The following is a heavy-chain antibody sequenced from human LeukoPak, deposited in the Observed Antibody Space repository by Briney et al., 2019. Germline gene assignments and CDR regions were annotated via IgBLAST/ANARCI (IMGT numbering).Heavy chain of an antibody. CDR3: ASVYDFWSGYYREPPPHYGMDV. CDR1: GFTFSSYW. D-gene: IGHD3-3*01. V-gene: IGHV3-74*01. Sequence: GGSLRLSCAASGFTFSSYWMHWVRQAPGKGLVWVSRINSDGSSTSYADSVKGRSTISRDNAKNTLYLQMNSLRAGDTAVYYCASVYDFWSGYYREPPPHYGMDVWGQGTTVTVSS. CDR2: INSDGSST. J-gene: IGHJ6*02.